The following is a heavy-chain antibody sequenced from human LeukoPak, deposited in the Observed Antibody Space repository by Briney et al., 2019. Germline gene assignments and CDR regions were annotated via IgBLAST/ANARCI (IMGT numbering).Heavy chain of an antibody. CDR2: IYTSGST. D-gene: IGHD3-3*01. CDR3: ARAITINFDY. CDR1: GGSISSGSYY. V-gene: IGHV4-61*02. J-gene: IGHJ4*02. Sequence: SETLSLPCTVSGGSISSGSYYWSWIRQPAGKGLEWIGRIYTSGSTNYNPSLKSRVTISVDTSKNQFSLKLSSVTAADTAVYYCARAITINFDYWGQGTLVTVSS.